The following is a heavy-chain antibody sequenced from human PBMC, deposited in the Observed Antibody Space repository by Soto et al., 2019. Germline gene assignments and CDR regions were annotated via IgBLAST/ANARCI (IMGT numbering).Heavy chain of an antibody. Sequence: PGGSLRLSCAASGFTFSNYYMHWVRQAPGKGLEWVAVISYDGSNKYYADSVKGRFTVSRDNSKNTLYLQMNSLRAEDTAVYYCAKELVYYYYMDVWGQGTTVTVSS. CDR2: ISYDGSNK. CDR3: AKELVYYYYMDV. D-gene: IGHD6-6*01. V-gene: IGHV3-30*18. J-gene: IGHJ6*02. CDR1: GFTFSNYY.